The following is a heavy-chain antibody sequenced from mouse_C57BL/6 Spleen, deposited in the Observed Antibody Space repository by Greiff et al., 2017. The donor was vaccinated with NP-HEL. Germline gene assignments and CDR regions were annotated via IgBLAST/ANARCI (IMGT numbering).Heavy chain of an antibody. J-gene: IGHJ4*01. Sequence: VQLQQSGPELVKPGASVKISCKASGYAFSSSWMNWVKQRPGKGLEWIGRIYPGDGDTNYNGKFKGKATLTADKSSSTAYMQLSSLTSEDSAVYFCAYSSGAMDYWGQGTSVTVSS. CDR3: AYSSGAMDY. CDR1: GYAFSSSW. D-gene: IGHD3-2*02. V-gene: IGHV1-82*01. CDR2: IYPGDGDT.